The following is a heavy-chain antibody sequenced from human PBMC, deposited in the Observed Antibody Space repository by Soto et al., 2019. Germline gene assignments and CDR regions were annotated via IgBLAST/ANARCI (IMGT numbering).Heavy chain of an antibody. V-gene: IGHV3-72*01. D-gene: IGHD3-3*01. Sequence: HLGGSLRLSCAASGFTFSDHYMDWVRQAPGKGLEWVGRTRNKANSYTTEYAASVRGRFTISRDDSKNSLYLQMNSLKTEDTAVYYCARGPGTFSDFWSGYPSLTVGMDVWGQGTTVTVSS. CDR1: GFTFSDHY. CDR3: ARGPGTFSDFWSGYPSLTVGMDV. CDR2: TRNKANSYTT. J-gene: IGHJ6*02.